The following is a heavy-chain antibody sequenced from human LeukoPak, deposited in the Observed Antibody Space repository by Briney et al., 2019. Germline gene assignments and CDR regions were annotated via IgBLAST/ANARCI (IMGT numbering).Heavy chain of an antibody. V-gene: IGHV4-31*03. CDR1: GGSINSGAYY. CDR3: ARGSAITMVRGVIRRWFDP. J-gene: IGHJ5*02. D-gene: IGHD3-10*01. Sequence: PSETLSLTCTVSGGSINSGAYYWTWVRQHPGKGLEWIGHIYYSGSPYYNPSLKSRVSMSVDTSKNQFSLKLSSVTAADTAVYYCARGSAITMVRGVIRRWFDPWGQGTLVTVSS. CDR2: IYYSGSP.